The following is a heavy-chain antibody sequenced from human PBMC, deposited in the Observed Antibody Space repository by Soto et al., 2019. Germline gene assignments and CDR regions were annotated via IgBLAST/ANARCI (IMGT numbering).Heavy chain of an antibody. V-gene: IGHV4-30-4*01. CDR3: VREGVDNWFDP. CDR1: GGSISSGDYY. D-gene: IGHD3-16*01. J-gene: IGHJ5*02. Sequence: QVQLQESGPGLVKPSQTLSLTCTVSGGSISSGDYYWSWIRQPPGKGLEWIGYIYYSGSTFYNPSLKNHVTIPLNTTKFYYPLKLRSVTAADTAFYSCVREGVDNWFDPWVQGTLSPSP. CDR2: IYYSGST.